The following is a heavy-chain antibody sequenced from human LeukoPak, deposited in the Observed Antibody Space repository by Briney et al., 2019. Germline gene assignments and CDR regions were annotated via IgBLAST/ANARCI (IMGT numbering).Heavy chain of an antibody. J-gene: IGHJ3*01. CDR2: ISSSGGDT. D-gene: IGHD4-23*01. Sequence: GGSLRLSCAGTGFTFSSYSMNWVRQAPGKGLEWVSYISSSGGDTYYADSVKGRFTISRDNAQNSLSLQMNGLRDEDTAVYYCARMGSTVATTGNAFDVWGLGTVVTVSS. CDR3: ARMGSTVATTGNAFDV. V-gene: IGHV3-48*02. CDR1: GFTFSSYS.